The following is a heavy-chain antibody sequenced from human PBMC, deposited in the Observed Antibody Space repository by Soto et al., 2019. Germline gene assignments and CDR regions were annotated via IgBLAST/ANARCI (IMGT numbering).Heavy chain of an antibody. CDR3: ARPIPGYSSSWYGGNWFDP. V-gene: IGHV4-39*01. CDR2: IYYSGST. CDR1: GGSISSSSYY. Sequence: PSETLSLICTVSGGSISSSSYYWGWIRQPPGKGLEWIGSIYYSGSTYYNPSLKSRVTISVDTSKNQFSLKLSSVTAADTAVYYCARPIPGYSSSWYGGNWFDPWGQGTLVTVSS. D-gene: IGHD6-13*01. J-gene: IGHJ5*02.